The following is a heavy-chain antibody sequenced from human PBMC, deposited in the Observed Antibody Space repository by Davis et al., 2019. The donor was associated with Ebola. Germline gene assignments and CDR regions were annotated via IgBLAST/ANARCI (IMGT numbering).Heavy chain of an antibody. CDR1: GYTFTSYW. V-gene: IGHV5-51*01. D-gene: IGHD6-6*01. CDR2: IYPGDSET. J-gene: IGHJ6*04. CDR3: ARSVAARTYYGMDV. Sequence: KVSCKGSGYTFTSYWIAWVRQVPGKGLEWMGSIYPGDSETRYSPSFQGQATISADKSISTAYLRWSSLKASDPAMYYCARSVAARTYYGMDVWGKGTTVTVSS.